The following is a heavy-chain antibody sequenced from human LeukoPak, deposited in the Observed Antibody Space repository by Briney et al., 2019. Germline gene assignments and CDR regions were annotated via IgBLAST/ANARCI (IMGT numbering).Heavy chain of an antibody. D-gene: IGHD3-10*01. CDR3: ARSRITMVRGVIYYFDY. CDR2: IYPGDSDT. CDR1: GYSFTSYW. J-gene: IGHJ4*02. Sequence: GESLKISCKGSGYSFTSYWIGWVRQMPGKGLEWMGIIYPGDSDTKYSPSFQGQVTISTNKSISTAYLKWSSLKASDTAMYYCARSRITMVRGVIYYFDYWGQGTLVTVSS. V-gene: IGHV5-51*01.